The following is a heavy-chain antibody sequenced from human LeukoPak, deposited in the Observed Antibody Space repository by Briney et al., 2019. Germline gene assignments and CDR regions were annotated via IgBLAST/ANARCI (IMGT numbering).Heavy chain of an antibody. CDR3: ARLLSGGLYYDFWSGYYPDYYYYYMDV. CDR2: INPNSGGT. D-gene: IGHD3-3*01. Sequence: ASVKVSCKASGYTFTGYYMHWVRQAPGQGLEWMGWINPNSGGTNYAQKFQGRVTMTRDTSISTAYMELSRLRSDDTAVYYCARLLSGGLYYDFWSGYYPDYYYYYMDVWGKGTTVTVSS. CDR1: GYTFTGYY. J-gene: IGHJ6*03. V-gene: IGHV1-2*02.